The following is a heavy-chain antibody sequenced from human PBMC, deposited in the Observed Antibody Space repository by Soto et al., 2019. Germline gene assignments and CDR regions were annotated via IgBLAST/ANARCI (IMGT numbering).Heavy chain of an antibody. V-gene: IGHV3-23*01. CDR1: GFTFSNYV. CDR3: AGDGGAYSIGWDFDF. J-gene: IGHJ4*02. CDR2: INSGGGIT. Sequence: PGGSLRLSCTVSGFTFSNYVMSWVRQAPGKGLDWVSSINSGGGITDYADSVKGRFTISRDNSKNTLHLQMNSLRAEDTAVYYCAGDGGAYSIGWDFDFWGQGTLVTVSS. D-gene: IGHD6-19*01.